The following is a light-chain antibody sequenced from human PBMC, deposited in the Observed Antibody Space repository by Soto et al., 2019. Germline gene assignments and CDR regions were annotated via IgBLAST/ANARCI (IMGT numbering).Light chain of an antibody. V-gene: IGLV1-51*01. CDR1: SSNIGSND. CDR2: DNN. Sequence: QSVLTQPPSVSAAPGQKVTIPCSGGSSNIGSNDVCWYQQVPGTAPKVLIYDNNKRPSGIPDRFSGSKSGTSATLGISGLQTGDEADYYCGTWHSDSYVFGSGTKVTGL. CDR3: GTWHSDSYV. J-gene: IGLJ1*01.